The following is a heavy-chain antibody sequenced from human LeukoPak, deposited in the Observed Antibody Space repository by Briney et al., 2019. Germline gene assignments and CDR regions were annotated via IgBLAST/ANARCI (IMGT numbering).Heavy chain of an antibody. V-gene: IGHV3-23*01. Sequence: GGSLRLSCAASGFTFSSYVTSWDRQAPGKGMEWVSATSGSGCSTYYADSVKGRFTISRDNSKNTLYLQMNSLRAEDTAVYYCAKDLIPAAAGPARPWGYWGQGTLVTVSS. D-gene: IGHD6-13*01. CDR3: AKDLIPAAAGPARPWGY. CDR1: GFTFSSYV. CDR2: TSGSGCST. J-gene: IGHJ4*02.